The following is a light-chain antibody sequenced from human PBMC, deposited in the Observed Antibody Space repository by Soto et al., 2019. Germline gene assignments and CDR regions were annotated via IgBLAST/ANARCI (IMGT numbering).Light chain of an antibody. V-gene: IGLV2-14*03. CDR2: DVS. Sequence: QSALTQPASVSGSPGQSITISCTGTSSDIGGYNYVSWYQQHPGKVPKLMIYDVSNRPSGVSNRFSGSKSGNTASLTISGLQSEDEADYYCNSYISSNTYVVFGGGTKVTVL. CDR3: NSYISSNTYVV. J-gene: IGLJ2*01. CDR1: SSDIGGYNY.